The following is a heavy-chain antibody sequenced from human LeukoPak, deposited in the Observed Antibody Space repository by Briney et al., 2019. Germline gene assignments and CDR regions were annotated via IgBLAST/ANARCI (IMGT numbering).Heavy chain of an antibody. CDR1: GYTFSGYY. CDR3: ARLATTLTPFDY. J-gene: IGHJ4*02. V-gene: IGHV1-2*02. D-gene: IGHD4-17*01. CDR2: INPSSGGS. Sequence: ASVKVSCKASGYTFSGYYVHWVRQAPGQGLEWMGWINPSSGGSNYAQKFQGRVTMTRDTSISTAYMELSRLSSDDTAVYYCARLATTLTPFDYWGQGTLVTVSS.